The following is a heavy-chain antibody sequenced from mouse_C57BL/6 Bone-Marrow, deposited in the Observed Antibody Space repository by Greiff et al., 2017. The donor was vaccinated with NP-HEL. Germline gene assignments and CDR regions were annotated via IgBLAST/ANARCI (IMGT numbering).Heavy chain of an antibody. CDR1: GFSLSTSGMG. Sequence: QVQLKESGPGILQSSQTLSLTCSFSGFSLSTSGMGVSWIRQPSGKGLEWLAHIYWDDDKRYNPSLKSRLTISKDTSRNQVFLKITSVDTADTATYYCARAPNYHGSSYDWYFDVWGTGTTVTVSS. V-gene: IGHV8-12*01. D-gene: IGHD1-1*01. CDR2: IYWDDDK. J-gene: IGHJ1*03. CDR3: ARAPNYHGSSYDWYFDV.